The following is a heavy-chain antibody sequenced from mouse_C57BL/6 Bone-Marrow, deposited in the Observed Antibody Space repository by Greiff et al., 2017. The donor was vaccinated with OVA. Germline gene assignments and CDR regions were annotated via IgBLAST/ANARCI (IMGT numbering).Heavy chain of an antibody. Sequence: QVQLQQSGPELVKPGASVKISCKASGYAFSSSWMNWVKQRPGKGLEWIGRIYPGDGDTNYNGTFQGKATLTADKSSSTAYMQLSSLTSEDSAVYFCERWRFAYWGQGTLVTVSA. J-gene: IGHJ3*01. V-gene: IGHV1-82*01. CDR3: ERWRFAY. CDR2: IYPGDGDT. CDR1: GYAFSSSW.